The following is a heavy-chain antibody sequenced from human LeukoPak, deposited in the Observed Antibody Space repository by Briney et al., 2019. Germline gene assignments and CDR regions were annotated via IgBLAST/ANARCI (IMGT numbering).Heavy chain of an antibody. D-gene: IGHD2-2*01. CDR2: IYPGDSDT. CDR3: VKGYCSSTSCYRGPFDY. CDR1: GYSFTSYW. V-gene: IGHV5-51*01. J-gene: IGHJ4*02. Sequence: GESLKISCKGSGYSFTSYWIGWVRQMPGKGLEWMGIIYPGDSDTRYSPSFQGQVTISADKSISTAYLQWSSLKASDTAMYYCVKGYCSSTSCYRGPFDYWGQGTLVTVSS.